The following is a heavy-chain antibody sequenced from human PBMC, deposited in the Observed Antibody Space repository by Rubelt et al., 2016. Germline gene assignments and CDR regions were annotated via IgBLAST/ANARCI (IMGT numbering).Heavy chain of an antibody. CDR1: GFTVSSNY. D-gene: IGHD3-3*01. CDR2: IYSGGST. CDR3: ARVRYYDCWSGSPTFDY. V-gene: IGHV3-66*01. J-gene: IGHJ4*02. Sequence: EVQLVESGGGLVQPGGSLRLSCAASGFTVSSNYMSWVRQAPGKGLEWVSVIYSGGSTYYADSVKGRFTISRDNSKNTLYLQMNSLRAEDTAVYDCARVRYYDCWSGSPTFDYWGQGTLVTVSS.